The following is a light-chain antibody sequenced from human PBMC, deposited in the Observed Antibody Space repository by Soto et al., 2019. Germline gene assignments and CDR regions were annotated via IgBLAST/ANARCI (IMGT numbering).Light chain of an antibody. Sequence: QSALTQPASVSGSPGQSITISCTGTSSDVGGNYVSWYVSWYQQHPGKVPKLIIYDDDDRPSGVSNRFSGSKSGSTASLTISCRQAEDEADYYCSSYANRRTVIFGGGTKLTVL. CDR1: SSDVGGNYVSWY. V-gene: IGLV2-14*03. CDR2: DDD. CDR3: SSYANRRTVI. J-gene: IGLJ2*01.